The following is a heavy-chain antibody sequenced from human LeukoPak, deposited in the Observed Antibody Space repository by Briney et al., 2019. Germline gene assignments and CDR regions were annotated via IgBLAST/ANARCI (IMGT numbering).Heavy chain of an antibody. D-gene: IGHD6-13*01. CDR2: IGSSTNYI. CDR3: ARGKYSSSWDPIDY. CDR1: GFTFSTYS. V-gene: IGHV3-21*01. Sequence: GSLRLSCAASGFTFSTYSMNWVRQAPGKGLEWVSSIGSSTNYIYYADSVKGRFTISRDNAKNSLSLQMNSLRAEDTAVYYCARGKYSSSWDPIDYWGQGTLVTVSS. J-gene: IGHJ4*02.